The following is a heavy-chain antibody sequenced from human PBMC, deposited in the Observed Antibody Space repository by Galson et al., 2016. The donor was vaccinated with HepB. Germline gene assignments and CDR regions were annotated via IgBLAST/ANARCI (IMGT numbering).Heavy chain of an antibody. J-gene: IGHJ4*02. CDR3: ADSFEQYFDS. Sequence: ETLSLTCTVSGGSVSRSNYYWGWVRQPPGKGLEWIGSLYHDGTTYYNPSLKSRVTIPVDTSRNQFSLKLSSVTAADTAVYYCADSFEQYFDSWGRGTLVTVSS. V-gene: IGHV4-39*01. CDR2: LYHDGTT. D-gene: IGHD2/OR15-2a*01. CDR1: GGSVSRSNYY.